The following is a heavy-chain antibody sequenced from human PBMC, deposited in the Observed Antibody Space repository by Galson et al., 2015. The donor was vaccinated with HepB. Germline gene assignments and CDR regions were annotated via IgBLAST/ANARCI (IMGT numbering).Heavy chain of an antibody. D-gene: IGHD5-18*01. J-gene: IGHJ6*02. CDR2: INTNTGNP. V-gene: IGHV7-4-1*02. Sequence: SVKVSCKASGYTFTSYAMSWVRQAPGQGLEWMGWINTNTGNPTYAQGFTGRFVFSLDTSVSTAYLQISSLKAEDTAVYYCASGDVADTAMVGYYYGMDVWGQGTTVTVSS. CDR1: GYTFTSYA. CDR3: ASGDVADTAMVGYYYGMDV.